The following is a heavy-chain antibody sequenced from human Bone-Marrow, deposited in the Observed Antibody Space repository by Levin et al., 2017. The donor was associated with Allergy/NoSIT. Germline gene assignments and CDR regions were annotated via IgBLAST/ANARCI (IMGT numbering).Heavy chain of an antibody. V-gene: IGHV3-23*01. CDR2: FSTSGNT. J-gene: IGHJ4*02. CDR3: AKRRSAGPADFDY. D-gene: IGHD3-3*01. CDR1: GFIFSSNA. Sequence: VASVKVSCAASGFIFSSNAMSWVRQAPGKGLEWVSGFSTSGNTYYADSVKGRFTISRDNSKNTLLLQMDSLRVEDTAIYYCAKRRSAGPADFDYWGQGTLVTVSS.